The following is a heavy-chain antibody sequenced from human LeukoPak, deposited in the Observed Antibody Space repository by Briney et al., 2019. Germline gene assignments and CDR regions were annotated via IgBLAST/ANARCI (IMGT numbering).Heavy chain of an antibody. CDR2: IYYSGST. J-gene: IGHJ5*02. Sequence: GSLGLSCAASGFTFSSYSMNWIRQPPGKGLEWIGSIYYSGSTYYNPSLKSRVTISVDTSKNQFSLKLSSVTAADTAVYYCSSTYYDFWSGYGYWFDPWGQGTLVTVSS. V-gene: IGHV4-39*07. D-gene: IGHD3-3*01. CDR3: SSTYYDFWSGYGYWFDP. CDR1: GFTFSSYS.